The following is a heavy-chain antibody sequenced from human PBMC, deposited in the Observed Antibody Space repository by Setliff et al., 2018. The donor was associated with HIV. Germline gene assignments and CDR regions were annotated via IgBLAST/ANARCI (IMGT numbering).Heavy chain of an antibody. CDR2: VLYNGGT. J-gene: IGHJ5*02. CDR3: AAATTLLSPRA. Sequence: NPSETLSLTCTIYGGSFSGNHWSWIRQSPGNGLEWIGEVLYNGGTRYNPSLENRVSMSVDTSKNQFSLKLLSVTAADTAVYYCAAATTLLSPRAWGQRTLVTVSS. V-gene: IGHV4-34*12. D-gene: IGHD2-15*01. CDR1: GGSFSGNH.